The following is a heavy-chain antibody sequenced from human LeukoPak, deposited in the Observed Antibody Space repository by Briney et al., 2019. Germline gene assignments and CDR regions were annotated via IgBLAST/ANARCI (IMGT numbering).Heavy chain of an antibody. D-gene: IGHD3-16*02. Sequence: PSETLSLTCTVSGGSTSDDYWSWIRQPPGKGLEWIGYLYYSGNTNYNPSLKSRVTMSVDTSKNQFSLKLSSVTAADTAVYYCARHVNVVDYDYVWGSYRPGYFDLWGRGTLVTVSS. CDR3: ARHVNVVDYDYVWGSYRPGYFDL. CDR2: LYYSGNT. CDR1: GGSTSDDY. V-gene: IGHV4-59*08. J-gene: IGHJ2*01.